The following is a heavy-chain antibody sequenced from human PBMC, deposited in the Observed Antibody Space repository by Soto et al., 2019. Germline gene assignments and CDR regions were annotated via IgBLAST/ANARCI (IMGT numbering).Heavy chain of an antibody. CDR3: ANVLPGWECELPRDAFDI. J-gene: IGHJ3*02. CDR1: GFTFSSYA. CDR2: ISGSGGST. D-gene: IGHD1-26*01. V-gene: IGHV3-23*01. Sequence: GGSLRLSCVASGFTFSSYAMSWVRQAPGKGLEWVSAISGSGGSTYYTDSVKGRFTISRDNSKNTRYLQMNSLKAEDSAVHSCANVLPGWECELPRDAFDIWGQGTMVTVSS.